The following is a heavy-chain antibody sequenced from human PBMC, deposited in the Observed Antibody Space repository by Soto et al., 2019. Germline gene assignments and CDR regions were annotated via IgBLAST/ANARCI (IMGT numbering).Heavy chain of an antibody. V-gene: IGHV5-51*01. CDR2: IYPGDSDN. CDR1: GYSFTSYW. D-gene: IGHD6-19*01. CDR3: ARLLTSSGWSYDAFDI. J-gene: IGHJ3*02. Sequence: GESLKISCKGSGYSFTSYWIGWVRQMPGKGLEWMGIIYPGDSDNRYSPSFQGQVTISADKSISTAYLQWSSLKASDTAMYYCARLLTSSGWSYDAFDIWGQGTMVTVSS.